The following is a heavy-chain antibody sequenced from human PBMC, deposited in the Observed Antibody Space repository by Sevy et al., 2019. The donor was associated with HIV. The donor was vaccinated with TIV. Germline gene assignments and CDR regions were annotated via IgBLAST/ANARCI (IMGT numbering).Heavy chain of an antibody. Sequence: SETLSLTCTVSGGSISSYYWSWIRQPPGKGLEWIGYIYYSGSTNYNPSLKSRVTISVDTSKNQFSLKLSSVTAADTAVYYCAIVPMARSPPYYFDYWGQGTLVTVSS. CDR1: GGSISSYY. CDR3: AIVPMARSPPYYFDY. V-gene: IGHV4-59*01. J-gene: IGHJ4*02. CDR2: IYYSGST.